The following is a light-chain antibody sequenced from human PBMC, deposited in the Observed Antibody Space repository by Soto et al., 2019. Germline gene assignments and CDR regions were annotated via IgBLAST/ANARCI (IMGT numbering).Light chain of an antibody. CDR2: GAS. CDR1: QSVSNN. CDR3: QQYNNSWT. J-gene: IGKJ1*01. V-gene: IGKV3-15*01. Sequence: EIVMTQSPATLSVSPGERATLSCRASQSVSNNLAWYQKKPGQAPRLLIYGASTRATGIPARFSGSGSGTALTLTISSPQSEDFAVYYCQQYNNSWTFGQGTTVEIK.